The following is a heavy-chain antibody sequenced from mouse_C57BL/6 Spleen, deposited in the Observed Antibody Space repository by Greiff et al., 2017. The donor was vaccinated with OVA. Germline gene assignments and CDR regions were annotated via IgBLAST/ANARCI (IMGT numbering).Heavy chain of an antibody. CDR1: GYTFTEYT. V-gene: IGHV1-62-2*01. D-gene: IGHD2-4*01. J-gene: IGHJ2*01. CDR3: ARHEEEGRGLRGGFDY. CDR2: FYPGSGSI. Sequence: QVQLKQSGAELVKPGASVKLSCKASGYTFTEYTIHWVKQRSGQGLEWIGWFYPGSGSIKYNEKFKDKATLTADKSSSTVYMELSRLTSEDSAVYFCARHEEEGRGLRGGFDYWGQGTTLTVSS.